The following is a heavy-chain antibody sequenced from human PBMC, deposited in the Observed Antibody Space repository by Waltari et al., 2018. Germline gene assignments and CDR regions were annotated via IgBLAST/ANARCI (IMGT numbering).Heavy chain of an antibody. J-gene: IGHJ6*02. V-gene: IGHV1-69*05. D-gene: IGHD1-26*01. CDR3: ARDRPIVGATTAEDYYYYYGMDV. Sequence: QVQLVQSGAEVKKPGSSVKVSCKASGGTFSSYAISWVRQAPGQGLEWMGGIIPIFGTANYAQKFQGRVTSTTDESTSTAYMELSSLRSEDTAVYYCARDRPIVGATTAEDYYYYYGMDVWGQGTTVTVSS. CDR1: GGTFSSYA. CDR2: IIPIFGTA.